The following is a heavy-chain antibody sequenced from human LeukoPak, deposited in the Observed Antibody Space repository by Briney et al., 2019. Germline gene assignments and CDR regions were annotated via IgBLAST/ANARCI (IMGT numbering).Heavy chain of an antibody. J-gene: IGHJ4*02. V-gene: IGHV3-30*03. CDR3: ARPPSIAAAGTPYYFDY. D-gene: IGHD6-13*01. CDR2: ISYDGSNK. CDR1: GFTFSSYG. Sequence: PGRSLRLSCAASGFTFSSYGMHWVRQAPGKGLEWVAVISYDGSNKYYADSVKGRFTISRDNSKNTLYLQMNSLRAEDTAVYYCARPPSIAAAGTPYYFDYWGQGTLVTVSS.